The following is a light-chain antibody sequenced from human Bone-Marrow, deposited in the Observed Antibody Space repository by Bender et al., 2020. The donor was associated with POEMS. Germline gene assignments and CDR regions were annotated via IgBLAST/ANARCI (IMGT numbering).Light chain of an antibody. CDR2: EVI. Sequence: QSALTQPASVSGSPGQSITISCTGTSSDVGGYHLVSWYQQLPGKAPKVIIYEVIKRPSGVSQRYSASKSGNTASLTISGLQAEDEAGYYCCSHAPRNTWVFGGGTKLTVL. J-gene: IGLJ3*02. CDR3: CSHAPRNTWV. V-gene: IGLV2-23*02. CDR1: SSDVGGYHL.